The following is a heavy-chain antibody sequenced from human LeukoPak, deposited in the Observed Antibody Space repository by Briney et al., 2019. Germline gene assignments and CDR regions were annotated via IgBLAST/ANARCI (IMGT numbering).Heavy chain of an antibody. CDR3: ARTSSSSWSYGMDV. CDR1: GGPISDYY. V-gene: IGHV4-59*01. Sequence: SETLSLTCSVSGGPISDYYWSWIRQPPGKRLEWIGHIYYSGSTNYNPSLRSRVTISIDTSKNQFSLKLNSVTAADTAVYFCARTSSSSWSYGMDVWGQGTTVTVSS. CDR2: IYYSGST. J-gene: IGHJ6*02. D-gene: IGHD6-13*01.